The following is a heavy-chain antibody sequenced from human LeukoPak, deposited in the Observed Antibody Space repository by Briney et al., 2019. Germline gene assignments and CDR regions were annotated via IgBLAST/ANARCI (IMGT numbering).Heavy chain of an antibody. CDR1: GDSMSHYY. CDR3: ARTGTTFFDY. Sequence: SETLSLTCSVSGDSMSHYYWSWIRQPPGKGLEWIGYIHYLGSTKYNPSLKSRLTISVDTSKSHFSLRLTSVAAADTAIYYCARTGTTFFDYWGQGSLVTVSS. D-gene: IGHD1-7*01. CDR2: IHYLGST. V-gene: IGHV4-59*01. J-gene: IGHJ4*02.